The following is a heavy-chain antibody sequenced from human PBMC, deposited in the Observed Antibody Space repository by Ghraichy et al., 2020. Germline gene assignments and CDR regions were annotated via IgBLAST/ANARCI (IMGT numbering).Heavy chain of an antibody. CDR1: GGSISSSSYY. D-gene: IGHD3-3*01. V-gene: IGHV4-39*01. J-gene: IGHJ6*02. CDR3: ARHSHYDFWSGYYTAYYYYYGMDV. Sequence: SETLSLTCTVSGGSISSSSYYWGWIRQPPGKGLEWIGSIYYSGSTYYNPSLKSRVTISVDTSKNQFSLKLSSVTAADTAVYYCARHSHYDFWSGYYTAYYYYYGMDVWGQGTTVTVSS. CDR2: IYYSGST.